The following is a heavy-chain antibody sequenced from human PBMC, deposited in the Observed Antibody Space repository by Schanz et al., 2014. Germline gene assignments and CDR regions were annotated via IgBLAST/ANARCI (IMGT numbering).Heavy chain of an antibody. CDR3: ARDHTTESYYSAGPPIDY. V-gene: IGHV3-7*01. Sequence: EVQLVESGGGLVQPGGSLRLSCAASGFTFSSYALHWVRQAPGKGLEWVANIKHDGSVKDYVDSVEGRFTISRDNAKRSLFLQMNSLRVEDTAVYYCARDHTTESYYSAGPPIDYWGQGTLLTVSS. D-gene: IGHD1-26*01. CDR1: GFTFSSYA. J-gene: IGHJ4*02. CDR2: IKHDGSVK.